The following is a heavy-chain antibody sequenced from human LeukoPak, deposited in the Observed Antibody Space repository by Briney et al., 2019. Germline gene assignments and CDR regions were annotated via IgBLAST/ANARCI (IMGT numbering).Heavy chain of an antibody. CDR3: ARVFGYARTPFDY. Sequence: GGSLRLSCAASGFTFSSYAMHWVRQAPGKGLEWVAVISYDGSNKYYADSVKGRFTIPRDNSKNTLYLQMNSLRAEDTAVYYCARVFGYARTPFDYWGQGTLVTVSS. CDR2: ISYDGSNK. V-gene: IGHV3-30-3*01. D-gene: IGHD2-2*01. CDR1: GFTFSSYA. J-gene: IGHJ4*02.